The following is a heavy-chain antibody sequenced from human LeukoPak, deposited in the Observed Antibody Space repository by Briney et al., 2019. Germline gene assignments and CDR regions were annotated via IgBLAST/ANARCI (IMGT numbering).Heavy chain of an antibody. CDR2: LYHPDST. Sequence: SETLSLTCAVSGYPINSAYYWVWVRQPPGKGLEWIGSLYHPDSTYYNPSLERRVTMSVDTSRNQFSLKLSFVTAADTAVYYCARQYDSYFYYYLDLWGTGTTVTVSS. CDR1: GYPINSAYY. J-gene: IGHJ6*03. CDR3: ARQYDSYFYYYLDL. V-gene: IGHV4-38-2*01. D-gene: IGHD2-2*01.